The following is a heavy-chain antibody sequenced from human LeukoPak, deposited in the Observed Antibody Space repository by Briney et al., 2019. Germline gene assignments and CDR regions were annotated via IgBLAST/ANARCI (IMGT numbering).Heavy chain of an antibody. CDR2: ISAYNGNT. CDR1: GYTFITYG. Sequence: ASVKVSCKASGYTFITYGISWVRQAPGQGLEWMGWISAYNGNTTYAQTLQGRVTMTTDTSTSTAYMELSSLRSEDTAVYYCARRGFMVNRFDPWGQGTLVTVSS. CDR3: ARRGFMVNRFDP. D-gene: IGHD3-10*01. J-gene: IGHJ5*02. V-gene: IGHV1-18*01.